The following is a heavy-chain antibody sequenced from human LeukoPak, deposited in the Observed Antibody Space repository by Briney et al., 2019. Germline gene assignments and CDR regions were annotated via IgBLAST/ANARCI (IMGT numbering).Heavy chain of an antibody. J-gene: IGHJ4*02. CDR1: GFTFSSHG. D-gene: IGHD4-17*01. CDR2: ISGSGGGT. CDR3: AKSATTVTSNFDY. Sequence: PGGSLRLSCAASGFTFSSHGMSCVRQAPGKGLEWVSGISGSGGGTFYADSVRGRFTISRDDSKNTVYLQMNSLRAEDTAVYYCAKSATTVTSNFDYWGQGTLVTVSS. V-gene: IGHV3-23*01.